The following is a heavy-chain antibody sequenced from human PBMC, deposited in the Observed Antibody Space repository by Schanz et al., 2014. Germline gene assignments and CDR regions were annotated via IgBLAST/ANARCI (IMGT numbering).Heavy chain of an antibody. CDR3: ARVHIATYHYNSPGAFDI. Sequence: QVQLVQSGGEVKKPGASATVSCKASGYTFNNHGISWVRQAPGQGLEWMGWINAHTGNTQYAQKFQGRVNMTRDTVTTTVHLELTRLRTDDTAIYYCARVHIATYHYNSPGAFDIWGQGTRVTVSS. D-gene: IGHD3-10*01. CDR2: INAHTGNT. V-gene: IGHV1-18*01. J-gene: IGHJ3*02. CDR1: GYTFNNHG.